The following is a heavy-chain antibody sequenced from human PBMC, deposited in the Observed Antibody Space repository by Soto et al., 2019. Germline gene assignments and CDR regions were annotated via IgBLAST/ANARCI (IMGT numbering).Heavy chain of an antibody. J-gene: IGHJ4*02. CDR2: IRSKTYGGTT. V-gene: IGHV3-49*03. D-gene: IGHD6-19*01. CDR3: SRGGSLQWLVPEDY. CDR1: GFTFGDYA. Sequence: EVQLVESGGGLVQPGRSLRLSCTASGFTFGDYAMSWFRQAPGKGLEWVGFIRSKTYGGTTEYAASVKGRFTISTDDSKPTASLQMNSLKTEDTAVYYCSRGGSLQWLVPEDYWGQGTLVTVSS.